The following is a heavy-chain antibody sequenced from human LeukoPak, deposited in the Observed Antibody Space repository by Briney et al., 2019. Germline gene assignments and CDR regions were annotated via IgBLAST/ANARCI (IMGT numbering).Heavy chain of an antibody. Sequence: QPGGSLRLSCAASGSTFSSQALSWVRQAPGKGLEWVSSFTGGDGNIHYADSVKGRFTLSRDSSKETMYLQMISLRADDTATYYCAAGGGNTFNPWGQGILVTVSS. CDR3: AAGGGNTFNP. CDR1: GSTFSSQA. CDR2: FTGGDGNI. D-gene: IGHD1/OR15-1a*01. J-gene: IGHJ5*02. V-gene: IGHV3-23*01.